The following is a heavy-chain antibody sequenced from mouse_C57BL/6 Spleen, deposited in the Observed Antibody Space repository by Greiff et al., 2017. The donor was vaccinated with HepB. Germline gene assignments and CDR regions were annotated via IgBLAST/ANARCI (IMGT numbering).Heavy chain of an antibody. J-gene: IGHJ2*01. D-gene: IGHD2-5*01. CDR1: GYTFTSYW. Sequence: QVQLQQPGAELVRPGSSVKLSCKASGYTFTSYWMHWVKQRPIQGLEWIGNIDPSDSETHYNQKFKDKATLTVDKSSSTAYMQLSSLTSEDSAVYYCARLDSNHYFDYWGPGTTLTVSS. CDR2: IDPSDSET. V-gene: IGHV1-52*01. CDR3: ARLDSNHYFDY.